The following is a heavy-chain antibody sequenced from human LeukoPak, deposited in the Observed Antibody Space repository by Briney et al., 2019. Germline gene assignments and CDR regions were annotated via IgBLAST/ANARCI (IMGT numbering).Heavy chain of an antibody. CDR3: ESCWQQLDPYYYSYDMDV. D-gene: IGHD6-13*01. CDR2: IYHSGST. CDR1: GGSISSSNW. J-gene: IGHJ6*02. Sequence: PSETLSLTCAVSGGSISSSNWWSWVRQPPGKGLEWIGEIYHSGSTNYNPSLKSRVTISVDKSKNQFSLKLSSVTAAATAVYSCESCWQQLDPYYYSYDMDVWGRGPTVTVS. V-gene: IGHV4-4*02.